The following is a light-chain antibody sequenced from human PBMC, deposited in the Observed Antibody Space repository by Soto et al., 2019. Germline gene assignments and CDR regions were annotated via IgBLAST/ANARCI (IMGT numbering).Light chain of an antibody. Sequence: DIQMTQSPSTLSASVGDRVTITCRASQSITSWLAWYQQKPGKAPKLLIYDASSLENGVPSRFSGSGSGTVFTLSIISLQPDDYATYYCQQDNRYWTFGQGTKVEVK. CDR1: QSITSW. CDR3: QQDNRYWT. V-gene: IGKV1-5*01. J-gene: IGKJ1*01. CDR2: DAS.